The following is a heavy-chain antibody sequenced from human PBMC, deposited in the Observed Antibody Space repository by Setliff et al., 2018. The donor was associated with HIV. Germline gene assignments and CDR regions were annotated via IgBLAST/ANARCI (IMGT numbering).Heavy chain of an antibody. Sequence: PSETLSLTCSVSGGSISGNAWSWIRQPPGKGPEWIGNVHYSGTTSYNPSLKSRVTISLDPSRNQFSLKVTSVTAADTAIYYCAKYSGGESDQWGQGTLVTVSS. CDR2: VHYSGTT. CDR1: GGSISGNA. CDR3: AKYSGGESDQ. J-gene: IGHJ5*02. D-gene: IGHD2-21*01. V-gene: IGHV4-59*01.